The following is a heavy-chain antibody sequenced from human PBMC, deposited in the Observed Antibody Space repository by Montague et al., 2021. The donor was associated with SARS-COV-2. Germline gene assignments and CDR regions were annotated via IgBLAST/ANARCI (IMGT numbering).Heavy chain of an antibody. V-gene: IGHV4-39*01. D-gene: IGHD3-10*01. Sequence: SETLSLTCTVSGGSISSSSYYWGWIRQPPGKGLEWIGSIYYSGSTYYNPSLKSRVTISVDTSKNQFSLKLSSVTAADTAVYYCARREDYDGSGCYPNWGQGTLVTVSS. CDR3: ARREDYDGSGCYPN. CDR1: GGSISSSSYY. J-gene: IGHJ4*02. CDR2: IYYSGST.